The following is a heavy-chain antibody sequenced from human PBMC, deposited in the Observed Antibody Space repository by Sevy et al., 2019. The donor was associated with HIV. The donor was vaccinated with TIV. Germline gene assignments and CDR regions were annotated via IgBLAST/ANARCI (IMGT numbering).Heavy chain of an antibody. V-gene: IGHV4-59*01. D-gene: IGHD3-22*01. CDR2: IYYSGST. CDR3: ARIPTTYYYDSSGYYPPQGWFDP. CDR1: GGSISSYY. Sequence: SETLSLTCTVSGGSISSYYWSWIRQPPGKGLEWIGYIYYSGSTNYNPSLKSRVTISVDTSKNQFSLKLRSVTAADTAVYYCARIPTTYYYDSSGYYPPQGWFDPWGQGTLVTVSS. J-gene: IGHJ5*02.